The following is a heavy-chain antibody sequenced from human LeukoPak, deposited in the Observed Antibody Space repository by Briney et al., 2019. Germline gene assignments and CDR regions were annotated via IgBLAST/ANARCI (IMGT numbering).Heavy chain of an antibody. CDR3: ARAGDDDEPNWFDP. V-gene: IGHV1-69*13. CDR2: IIPIFGTA. CDR1: GGTFISYA. J-gene: IGHJ5*02. D-gene: IGHD1-14*01. Sequence: GASVKVSCKASGGTFISYAISWVRQAPGQGLEWMGGIIPIFGTANYAQKFQGRVTITADESTSTAYMELSSLRSEDTAVYYCARAGDDDEPNWFDPWGQGTPVTVSS.